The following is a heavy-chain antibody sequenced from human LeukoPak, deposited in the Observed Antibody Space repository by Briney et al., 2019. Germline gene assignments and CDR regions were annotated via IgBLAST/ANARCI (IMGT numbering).Heavy chain of an antibody. V-gene: IGHV3-30-3*01. D-gene: IGHD2-2*01. CDR1: GFTFSSYA. CDR3: ARDPYSYCSSTSCQYYYYYYGMDV. Sequence: PGGSLRLSCAASGFTFSSYAMHWVRQAPGKGLEWVAVISYDGSNKYYADSVKGRFTISRDNSKNTLYLQMDSLRAEDTAVYYCARDPYSYCSSTSCQYYYYYYGMDVWGQGTTVTVSS. J-gene: IGHJ6*02. CDR2: ISYDGSNK.